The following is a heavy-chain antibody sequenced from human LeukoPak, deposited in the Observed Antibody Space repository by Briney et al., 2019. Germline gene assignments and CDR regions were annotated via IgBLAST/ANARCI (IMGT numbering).Heavy chain of an antibody. CDR1: GYTFTSYG. Sequence: ASVKVSCKASGYTFTSYGIGWVRQAPGQGLEWMGWISAYNGNTNYAQKLQGRVTMTTDTSTSTAYMELRSLRSDDTAVYYCARDRPSIAAAGSGDWFDPWGQGTLVTVSS. V-gene: IGHV1-18*01. CDR3: ARDRPSIAAAGSGDWFDP. CDR2: ISAYNGNT. J-gene: IGHJ5*02. D-gene: IGHD6-13*01.